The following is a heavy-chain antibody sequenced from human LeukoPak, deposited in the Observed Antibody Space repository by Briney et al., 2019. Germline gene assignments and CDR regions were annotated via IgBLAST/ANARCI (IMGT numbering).Heavy chain of an antibody. J-gene: IGHJ4*02. CDR2: FDPEDGET. CDR3: ATGRITIFGVVIPFDY. D-gene: IGHD3-3*01. V-gene: IGHV1-24*01. CDR1: GYTLTELS. Sequence: GASVKVSCKVSGYTLTELSMHWVRQAPGKGLEWMGGFDPEDGETIYAQKFQGRVTMTEDTSTDTAYMELSSLRSEDTAVYYCATGRITIFGVVIPFDYWGQGTLVTVSS.